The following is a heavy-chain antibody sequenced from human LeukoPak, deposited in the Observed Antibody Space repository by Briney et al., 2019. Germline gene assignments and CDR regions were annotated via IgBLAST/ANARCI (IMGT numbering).Heavy chain of an antibody. V-gene: IGHV3-7*04. CDR2: IKPDGSEK. D-gene: IGHD1-1*01. J-gene: IGHJ4*02. CDR1: GLTFSRHA. Sequence: PGGSLRLSCEVSGLTFSRHAMNWVRQAPGKGLEWVASIKPDGSEKYYVDSVKGRFTISRDNAKNSLCLQMNSLRAEDTAVYYCVRGAGKLDYWGQGTLVTVSS. CDR3: VRGAGKLDY.